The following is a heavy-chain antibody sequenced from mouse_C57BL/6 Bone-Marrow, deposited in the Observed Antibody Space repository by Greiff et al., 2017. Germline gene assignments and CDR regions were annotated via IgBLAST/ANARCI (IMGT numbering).Heavy chain of an antibody. V-gene: IGHV1-55*01. J-gene: IGHJ2*01. CDR3: AREIYYYGSSYYFDY. CDR2: IYPGSGST. D-gene: IGHD1-1*01. Sequence: QVQLQQPGAELVKPGASVKMSCKASGYTFTSYWITWVKQRPGQGLEWIGDIYPGSGSTNYNEKFKSKATLTVDTSSSTAYMQLSSLTSEDSAVYYCAREIYYYGSSYYFDYWGQGTTLTVSS. CDR1: GYTFTSYW.